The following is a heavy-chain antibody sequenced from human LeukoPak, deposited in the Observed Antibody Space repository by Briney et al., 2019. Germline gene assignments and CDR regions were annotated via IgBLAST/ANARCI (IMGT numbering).Heavy chain of an antibody. CDR1: GGSFSGYY. J-gene: IGHJ4*02. CDR2: INHSGST. D-gene: IGHD3-16*01. V-gene: IGHV4-34*01. CDR3: ARSGSGMGFTFGGVINY. Sequence: SETLSLTCAVYGGSFSGYYWSWIRQPPGKGLEWIGEINHSGSTNYNPSLKSRVTILVDTSKNQFSLKLSSVTAADTAVYYCARSGSGMGFTFGGVINYWGQGTLVTVSS.